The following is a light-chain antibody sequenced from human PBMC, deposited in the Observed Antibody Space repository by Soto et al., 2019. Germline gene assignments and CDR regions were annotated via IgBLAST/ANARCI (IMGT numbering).Light chain of an antibody. J-gene: IGKJ1*01. Sequence: EIVMTQSPATLSVSPGEGATLSCRASQSVSSNLAWYQQKPGQAPRLLIYGASTRATGIPDRFSGSGSGTDFTLTISRLEPEDFAVYYCQQYGRSPGTFGQGTKVDIK. V-gene: IGKV3-20*01. CDR1: QSVSSN. CDR2: GAS. CDR3: QQYGRSPGT.